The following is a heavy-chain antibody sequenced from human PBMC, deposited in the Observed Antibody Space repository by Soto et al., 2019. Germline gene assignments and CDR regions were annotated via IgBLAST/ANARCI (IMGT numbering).Heavy chain of an antibody. J-gene: IGHJ4*02. Sequence: SVKVSCKSSGNSFSSHAIIWVRQAPGQGLEWMGGIIPVFDTPTYARRFQDRVTITADKSTNTSYMELRSLRSEDTAVYYCARGGALSTSWYWGDGLDSWGQGTQVTVSS. V-gene: IGHV1-69*06. CDR3: ARGGALSTSWYWGDGLDS. CDR2: IIPVFDTP. D-gene: IGHD6-13*01. CDR1: GNSFSSHA.